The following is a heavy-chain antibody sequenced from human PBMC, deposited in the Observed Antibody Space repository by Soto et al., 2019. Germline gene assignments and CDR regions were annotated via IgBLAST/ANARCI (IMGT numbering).Heavy chain of an antibody. V-gene: IGHV1-69*10. D-gene: IGHD2-2*01. CDR3: ARGPAQFDP. CDR1: GGSFSSLV. J-gene: IGHJ5*02. Sequence: VKVSCKASGGSFSSLVISWLRQAPGQGPEWMGGINPMLGVANFAQKFQDRVTITADESTTTAYMELSSLRSEDTAVYYCARGPAQFDPWGQGTLVTVSS. CDR2: INPMLGVA.